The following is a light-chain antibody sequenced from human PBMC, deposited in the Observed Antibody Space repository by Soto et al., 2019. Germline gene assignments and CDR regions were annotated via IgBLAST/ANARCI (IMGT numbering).Light chain of an antibody. CDR2: LAS. CDR3: QQYHSYSRT. CDR1: QSISTS. V-gene: IGKV1-5*03. Sequence: DIQMTQFPSTLSAFVGDRVTITCWASQSISTSLAWYQQKPGKAPKLLIYLASSLESGVPARFSGSGSATEFTLSISSLQPDDFATYYCQQYHSYSRTFGQGTKVEIK. J-gene: IGKJ1*01.